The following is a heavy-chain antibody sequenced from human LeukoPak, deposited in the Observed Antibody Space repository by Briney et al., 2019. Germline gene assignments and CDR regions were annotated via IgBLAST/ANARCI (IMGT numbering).Heavy chain of an antibody. Sequence: SETLSLTCTVSGGSISSYYWSWIRQPPGKGLEWIGYIYYSGSTNYNPSLKSRVTISVDTSKNQFSLKLSSVTAADTAVYYCAREIYGGTGYWXXGTLVTVSS. CDR2: IYYSGST. V-gene: IGHV4-59*01. CDR3: AREIYGGTGY. CDR1: GGSISSYY. D-gene: IGHD4-23*01. J-gene: IGHJ4*02.